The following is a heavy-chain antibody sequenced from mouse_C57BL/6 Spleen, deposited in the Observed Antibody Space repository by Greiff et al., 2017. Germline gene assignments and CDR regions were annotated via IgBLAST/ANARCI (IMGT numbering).Heavy chain of an antibody. CDR1: GYTFTSYW. CDR3: ARYNCYSFDY. V-gene: IGHV1-7*01. CDR2: INPGSGYT. Sequence: VQLQQSGAELAKPGASVKLSCKASGYTFTSYWMNWVKQRPGQGLEWIGNINPGSGYTNYNQKFKDKATLTADKSSSTAYMQLSSLTYEDSAVYYCARYNCYSFDYWGQGTTLTVSS. J-gene: IGHJ2*01. D-gene: IGHD1-1*01.